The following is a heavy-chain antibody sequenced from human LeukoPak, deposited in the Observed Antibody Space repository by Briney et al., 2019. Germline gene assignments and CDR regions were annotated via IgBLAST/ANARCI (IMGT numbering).Heavy chain of an antibody. D-gene: IGHD6-13*01. CDR2: VYPSGRT. V-gene: IGHV4-4*07. CDR1: GGSISTYY. CDR3: ASGGRIPAANWFDP. Sequence: PSETLSLTCTVSGGSISTYYWSWIRQPAGKGLEWIGRVYPSGRTSYNPSLENRVTMSVDTSKKQFSLKLRSVTAADTAVYYCASGGRIPAANWFDPWGQGTLVTVSS. J-gene: IGHJ5*02.